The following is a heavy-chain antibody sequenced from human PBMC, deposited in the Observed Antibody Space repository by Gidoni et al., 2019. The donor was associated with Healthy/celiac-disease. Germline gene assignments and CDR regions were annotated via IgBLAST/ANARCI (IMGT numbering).Heavy chain of an antibody. J-gene: IGHJ4*02. CDR2: ISWNSGSI. Sequence: EVQLVESGGGLVQPGRSLRLSGAAAGVTVDDYAMHWVRQAPGKGLEWVSGISWNSGSIGYADSVTGRFTISRDNAKNSLYLQMHSLRAADTSLSYCAKDPSDYGGSLFDYWGQGTLVTVSS. V-gene: IGHV3-9*01. CDR1: GVTVDDYA. CDR3: AKDPSDYGGSLFDY. D-gene: IGHD4-17*01.